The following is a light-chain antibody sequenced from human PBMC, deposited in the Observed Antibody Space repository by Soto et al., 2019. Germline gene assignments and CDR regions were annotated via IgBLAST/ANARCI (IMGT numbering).Light chain of an antibody. V-gene: IGLV2-23*01. J-gene: IGLJ2*01. CDR2: EGS. CDR1: SSDVGSYNL. Sequence: QSVLTQPASVSGSPGQSITISCTGTSSDVGSYNLVSWYQQHPGKAPKLMIYEGSKRPSGVSNRFSGSKSGNTASLTISGLQAEDEADYNCCSYAGSSTVVFVGGTKLTVL. CDR3: CSYAGSSTVV.